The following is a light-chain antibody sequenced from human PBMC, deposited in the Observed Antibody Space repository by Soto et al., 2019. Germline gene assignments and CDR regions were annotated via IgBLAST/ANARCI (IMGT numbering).Light chain of an antibody. CDR3: QQYNNWPPT. J-gene: IGKJ1*01. Sequence: IVMTQSPATLSVSPGARAPLSCRASQNIYSNIAWYQQRPGQAPRLLIYRASTRAPGVPARFSGSGSGTDFTLTISSLQSEDFAVYYCQQYNNWPPTFGQGTKVDIK. V-gene: IGKV3-15*01. CDR1: QNIYSN. CDR2: RAS.